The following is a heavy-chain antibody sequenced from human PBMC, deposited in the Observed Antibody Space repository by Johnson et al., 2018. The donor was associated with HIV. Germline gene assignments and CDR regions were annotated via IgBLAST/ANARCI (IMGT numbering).Heavy chain of an antibody. V-gene: IGHV3-30-3*01. Sequence: QVQLVESGGGVVQPGRSLRLSCAASGFTFSSYAMHWVRQAPGTGLEWVAVISYDGSNKYYADSVKGRFTISRDNSKNTLYLQMNSLRAEDTAVYYCASTGYSSGWYWDAFDIWGQGTMVTVSS. D-gene: IGHD6-19*01. J-gene: IGHJ3*02. CDR3: ASTGYSSGWYWDAFDI. CDR2: ISYDGSNK. CDR1: GFTFSSYA.